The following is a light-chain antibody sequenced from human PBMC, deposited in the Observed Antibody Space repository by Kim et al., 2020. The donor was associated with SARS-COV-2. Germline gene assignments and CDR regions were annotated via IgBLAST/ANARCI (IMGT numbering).Light chain of an antibody. CDR3: QQRNSWPPAVT. CDR2: DAA. Sequence: PGDRATLSCRASHNIDTSLAWYQQRPGQAPRLLVYDAANRATGVPDRFSGSGSGTDFTLTISGLEPEDFSIYYCQQRNSWPPAVTFGGGTKVDIK. CDR1: HNIDTS. J-gene: IGKJ4*01. V-gene: IGKV3-11*01.